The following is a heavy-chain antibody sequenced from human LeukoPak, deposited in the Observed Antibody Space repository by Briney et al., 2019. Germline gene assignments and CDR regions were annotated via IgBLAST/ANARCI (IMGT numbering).Heavy chain of an antibody. Sequence: PGGSLRLSFAAPGFTFNGYSMTWVRQAPGQGMEWVSSITSSGSYIYYRDSLKGRFTISRDNAKNSLYLQLNSLRDDDTAVYYCARGTDSGYDSTGSFDYWGQGALVTVSS. J-gene: IGHJ4*02. CDR1: GFTFNGYS. V-gene: IGHV3-21*01. D-gene: IGHD5-12*01. CDR2: ITSSGSYI. CDR3: ARGTDSGYDSTGSFDY.